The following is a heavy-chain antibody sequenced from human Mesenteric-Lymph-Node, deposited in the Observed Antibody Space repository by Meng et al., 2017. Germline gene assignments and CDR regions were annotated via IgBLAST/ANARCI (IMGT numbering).Heavy chain of an antibody. Sequence: GSLRLSCTVSGGSISNYYWSWIRQPAGKGLEWIGRIYASVSTNYNPSLKTRITMSVDTSKSQFSLKLTSITAADTAVYYCVRDGSSSSGGTLWGRGILVTVSS. D-gene: IGHD2-2*01. CDR2: IYASVST. CDR1: GGSISNYY. CDR3: VRDGSSSSGGTL. J-gene: IGHJ2*01. V-gene: IGHV4-4*07.